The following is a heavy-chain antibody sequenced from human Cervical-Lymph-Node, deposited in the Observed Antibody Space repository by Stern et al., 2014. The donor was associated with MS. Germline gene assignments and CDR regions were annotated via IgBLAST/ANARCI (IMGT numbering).Heavy chain of an antibody. D-gene: IGHD4-23*01. CDR1: GFTFRSYG. V-gene: IGHV3-21*01. Sequence: EVHLGESGGGLVKPGGSLRLSCAASGFTFRSYGMNWVHQAPGKGLERVSSIGTSRNYIYYADSVKGRVTISQHHAHNTVYLTILSLRAEDTAVYYCASLNSGPGYWGQGTLVTVSS. CDR3: ASLNSGPGY. CDR2: IGTSRNYI. J-gene: IGHJ4*02.